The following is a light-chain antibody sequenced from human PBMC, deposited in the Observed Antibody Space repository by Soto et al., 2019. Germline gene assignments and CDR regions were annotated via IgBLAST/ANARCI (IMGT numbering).Light chain of an antibody. CDR2: DNN. CDR3: GTWDTSLSAGYV. V-gene: IGLV1-51*01. J-gene: IGLJ1*01. CDR1: SSNIGSNY. Sequence: QSVLTQPPSVSAAPGQKVTISCSGSSSNIGSNYVSWYQQLPGTAPKLLIYDNNKRPSGIPDRFSGSKSGTSATLGITGLQTGDEADYYCGTWDTSLSAGYVFGTGTKVTV.